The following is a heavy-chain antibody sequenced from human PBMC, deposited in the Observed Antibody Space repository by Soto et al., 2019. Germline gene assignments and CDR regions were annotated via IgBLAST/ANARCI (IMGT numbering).Heavy chain of an antibody. V-gene: IGHV3-30-3*01. J-gene: IGHJ4*02. Sequence: VGSLRLSCAASGFTFSSYAMHWVRQAPGKGLEWVAVISYDGSNKYYADSVKGRFTISRDNSKNTLYLQMNSLRAEDTAVYYCARDSDTQAFDYWGQGTLVTV. CDR2: ISYDGSNK. D-gene: IGHD2-2*02. CDR1: GFTFSSYA. CDR3: ARDSDTQAFDY.